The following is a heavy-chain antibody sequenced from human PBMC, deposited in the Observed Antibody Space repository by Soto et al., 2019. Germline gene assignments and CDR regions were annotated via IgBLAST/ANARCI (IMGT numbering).Heavy chain of an antibody. V-gene: IGHV4-4*02. CDR3: ARGSYGSGSWDGMDV. J-gene: IGHJ6*02. CDR1: GGSISSSNW. D-gene: IGHD3-10*01. Sequence: QVQLQESGPGLVKPSGTLSLTCAVSGGSISSSNWWSWVRQPPGKGLEWIGEIYHSGSTNYNPSLTSRVTIXXDXSXIQFSLKLSSVTAADTAVYYCARGSYGSGSWDGMDVWGQGTTVTVSS. CDR2: IYHSGST.